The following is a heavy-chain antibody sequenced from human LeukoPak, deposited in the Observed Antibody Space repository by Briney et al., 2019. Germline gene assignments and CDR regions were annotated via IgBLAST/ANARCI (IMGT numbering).Heavy chain of an antibody. D-gene: IGHD1-14*01. Sequence: GGSLRLSCAASGFTVSGFYISWVRQAPGKGLEWLSVIYSNDQTYYADSVKGRFTISRYNSKSTVFRQMNSLRVEETAVYDCARERNHGYDYWGQGTLVTVSS. J-gene: IGHJ4*02. CDR2: IYSNDQT. CDR1: GFTVSGFY. V-gene: IGHV3-66*01. CDR3: ARERNHGYDY.